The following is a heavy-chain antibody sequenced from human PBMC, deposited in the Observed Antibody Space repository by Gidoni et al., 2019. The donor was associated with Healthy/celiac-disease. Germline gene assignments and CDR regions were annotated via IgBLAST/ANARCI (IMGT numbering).Heavy chain of an antibody. CDR1: GGSISSSSYY. D-gene: IGHD6-13*01. Sequence: GGSISSSSYYWGWIRQPPGKGLEWIGSIYYSGSTYYNPSLKSRVTISVDTSKNQFSLKLSSVTAADTAVYYCAMRVYHGKRDFDYWGQGTLVTVSS. V-gene: IGHV4-39*01. CDR2: IYYSGST. J-gene: IGHJ4*02. CDR3: AMRVYHGKRDFDY.